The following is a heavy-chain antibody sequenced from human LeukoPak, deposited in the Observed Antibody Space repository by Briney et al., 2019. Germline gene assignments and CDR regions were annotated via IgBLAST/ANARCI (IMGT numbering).Heavy chain of an antibody. Sequence: GGSLRLSCAASGFTFSRYSMNWVRQAPGKGLEWVSSISSSISYIYYADSVKGRFTISRDNSKNTLYLQMNSLRAEDTAVYYCAKDFGTYSSSCNAFDIWGQGTMVTVSS. CDR1: GFTFSRYS. J-gene: IGHJ3*02. CDR2: ISSSISYI. V-gene: IGHV3-21*04. D-gene: IGHD6-13*01. CDR3: AKDFGTYSSSCNAFDI.